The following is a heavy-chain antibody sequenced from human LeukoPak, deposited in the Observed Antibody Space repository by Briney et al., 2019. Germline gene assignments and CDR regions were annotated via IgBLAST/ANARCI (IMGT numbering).Heavy chain of an antibody. Sequence: SGGSLRLSCAASGFTFNNYWMSWVTQAPGKGVVWVANIKQDGSEKNYVDYMEGRFTISRDNAKNSLYLQMNGLRAEDTAVYYCVRTSRSSSTDSWGQGTLVTVSS. J-gene: IGHJ5*01. CDR1: GFTFNNYW. V-gene: IGHV3-7*01. CDR3: VRTSRSSSTDS. D-gene: IGHD6-6*01. CDR2: IKQDGSEK.